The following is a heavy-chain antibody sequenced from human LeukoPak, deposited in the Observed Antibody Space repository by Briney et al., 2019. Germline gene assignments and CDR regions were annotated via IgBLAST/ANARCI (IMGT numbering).Heavy chain of an antibody. CDR1: GYSFTSYW. CDR3: AGGYCSSTSCYPGKVDY. J-gene: IGHJ4*02. V-gene: IGHV5-51*01. Sequence: GESLKISCKGSGYSFTSYWIGWVRQMPGKGLEWMGIIYPGDSDTRYSPSFQGQVTISADKSISTAYLQWSSLKASDTAMYYCAGGYCSSTSCYPGKVDYWGQGTLVTVSS. D-gene: IGHD2-2*01. CDR2: IYPGDSDT.